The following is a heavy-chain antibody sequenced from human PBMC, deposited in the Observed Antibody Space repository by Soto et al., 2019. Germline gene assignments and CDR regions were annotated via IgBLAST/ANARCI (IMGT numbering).Heavy chain of an antibody. V-gene: IGHV3-7*01. D-gene: IGHD3-3*01. CDR3: ARVATYYDFWSGYYYHYGMDV. J-gene: IGHJ6*02. CDR1: GFTFSSYW. CDR2: IKQDGSEK. Sequence: GGSLRLSCAASGFTFSSYWMSWVRQAPGKGLEWVANIKQDGSEKYYVDSVKGRFTISRDNAKNSLYLQMNSLRAEDTAVYYCARVATYYDFWSGYYYHYGMDVWGQGTTVTVSS.